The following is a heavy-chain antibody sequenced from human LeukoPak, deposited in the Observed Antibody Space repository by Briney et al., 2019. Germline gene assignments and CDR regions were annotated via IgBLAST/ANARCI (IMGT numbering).Heavy chain of an antibody. CDR1: GGSFSGYY. CDR2: INHSGST. CDR3: ARSTIAVAGQGFDY. J-gene: IGHJ4*02. V-gene: IGHV4-34*01. D-gene: IGHD6-19*01. Sequence: SETLSLTCAVYGGSFSGYYWSWIRQPPGKGLEWIGEINHSGSTNYNPSLKSRVTISVDTSKNQFSLKLSSVTAADTAVYYCARSTIAVAGQGFDYWGQGTLVTVSS.